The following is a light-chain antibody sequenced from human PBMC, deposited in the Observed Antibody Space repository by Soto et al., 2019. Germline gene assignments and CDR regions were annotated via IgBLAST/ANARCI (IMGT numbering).Light chain of an antibody. CDR1: QSISSW. CDR3: QQYNSFALT. Sequence: IQMTQSPSTLSASVGDRVTITCRASQSISSWLAWYQQKPGKAPKLLIYDASSLESGVPSRFSGSGSGTEFTLTISSLQPDDFATYYCQQYNSFALTFGGGTKVDIK. CDR2: DAS. V-gene: IGKV1-5*01. J-gene: IGKJ4*01.